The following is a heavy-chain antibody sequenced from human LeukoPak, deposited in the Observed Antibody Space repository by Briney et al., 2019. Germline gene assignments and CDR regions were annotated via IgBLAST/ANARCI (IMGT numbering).Heavy chain of an antibody. CDR2: VDNSGGNT. D-gene: IGHD3-22*01. CDR3: AKGASSGSRNDY. J-gene: IGHJ4*02. Sequence: GGSLRLSCAASGFTFSSSGMSWARQAPGKGLEWVSAVDNSGGNTYYAVSVKGRFTISRDNSKNTLFLQMHSLRAEDTAIYYCAKGASSGSRNDYWGQGTLVTVSS. V-gene: IGHV3-23*01. CDR1: GFTFSSSG.